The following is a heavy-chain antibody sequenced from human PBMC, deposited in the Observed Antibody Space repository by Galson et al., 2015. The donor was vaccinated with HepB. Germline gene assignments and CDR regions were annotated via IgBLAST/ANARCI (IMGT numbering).Heavy chain of an antibody. CDR1: GFIFSSYG. Sequence: LRLSCAASGFIFSSYGMHWVRQAPGKGLEWVALIWYDGNNKYYADSVKGRFTISRDNSKSTLFLQMNSLRAEDTAVYYCARGNGGDYGDYWGQGTLVAISS. CDR3: ARGNGGDYGDY. CDR2: IWYDGNNK. D-gene: IGHD4-17*01. V-gene: IGHV3-33*01. J-gene: IGHJ4*02.